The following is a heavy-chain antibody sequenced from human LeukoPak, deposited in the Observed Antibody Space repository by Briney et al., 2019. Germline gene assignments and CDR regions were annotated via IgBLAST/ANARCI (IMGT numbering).Heavy chain of an antibody. D-gene: IGHD6-13*01. J-gene: IGHJ6*03. V-gene: IGHV1-8*01. Sequence: ASEKVSCKASGYTFTSYDINWVRQATGQGLEWMGWMNPNSGNTGYAQKFQGRVTMTRNTSISTAYMELSSLRSEDTAVYYCARGVASSSWYNYYYYYMDVWGKGTTVTVSS. CDR3: ARGVASSSWYNYYYYYMDV. CDR2: MNPNSGNT. CDR1: GYTFTSYD.